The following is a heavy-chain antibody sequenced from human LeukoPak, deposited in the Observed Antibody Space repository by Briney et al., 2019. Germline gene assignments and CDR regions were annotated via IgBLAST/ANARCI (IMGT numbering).Heavy chain of an antibody. Sequence: SETLSLTCTVSGDSISSYYWSWIRQPPGKGLEWIGYIYYSGSTNYNPSLKSRVTISVDTSKNQFSLKLSSVTAADTAVYYCARHYGSSSYYYYYGMDVWGQGTTVTVSS. CDR2: IYYSGST. CDR1: GDSISSYY. J-gene: IGHJ6*02. V-gene: IGHV4-59*08. D-gene: IGHD6-13*01. CDR3: ARHYGSSSYYYYYGMDV.